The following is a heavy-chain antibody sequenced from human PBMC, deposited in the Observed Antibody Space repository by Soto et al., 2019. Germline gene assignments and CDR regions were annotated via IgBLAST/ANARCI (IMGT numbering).Heavy chain of an antibody. CDR3: ARLNPYYYCLDV. Sequence: TYTVLGGTSIDYGWSWIRKKPGKGLEWIGYIYYSGSTNYNPSLKSRVTISVDTSKNQFSLKLSSVTAADTAVYYCARLNPYYYCLDVCGKGTTVTVSS. J-gene: IGHJ6*03. CDR2: IYYSGST. V-gene: IGHV4-59*08. CDR1: GGTSIDYG.